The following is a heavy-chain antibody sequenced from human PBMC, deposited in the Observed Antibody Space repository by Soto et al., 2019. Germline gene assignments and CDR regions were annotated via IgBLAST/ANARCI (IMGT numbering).Heavy chain of an antibody. V-gene: IGHV4-31*03. CDR2: IHNSGTT. Sequence: QVQLQESGPGLVKPSQTLSLSSTVSGVSISTAGYFWNWIRQHPGKGLEWIGSIHNSGTTDYNPSLKSRLSLSMDKSNNLLFLSLSSVTAADTAVYYCARDLVIRGIGASDHWGHGTLVTISS. CDR1: GVSISTAGYF. J-gene: IGHJ4*01. CDR3: ARDLVIRGIGASDH. D-gene: IGHD3-10*01.